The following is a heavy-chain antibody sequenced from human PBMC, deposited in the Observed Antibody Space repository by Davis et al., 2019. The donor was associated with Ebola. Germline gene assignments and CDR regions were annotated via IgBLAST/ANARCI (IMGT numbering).Heavy chain of an antibody. J-gene: IGHJ3*02. D-gene: IGHD1-20*01. Sequence: GESPKTSCQDSGNSFSSHWIGWVRQMPGKGLEWMGIIFTGDPDTRYRPSFRGQVTISADKSFKTAFLQWSSLKASDTARYYCATLRRTITGMDDGFDIWGQGTMVTVSS. CDR2: IFTGDPDT. CDR3: ATLRRTITGMDDGFDI. V-gene: IGHV5-51*01. CDR1: GNSFSSHW.